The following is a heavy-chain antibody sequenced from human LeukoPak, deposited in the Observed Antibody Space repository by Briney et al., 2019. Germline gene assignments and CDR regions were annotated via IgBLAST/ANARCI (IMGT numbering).Heavy chain of an antibody. J-gene: IGHJ1*01. Sequence: PGGSLRLSCAASGFTFSLSWMHWVRQAPGKGLEWVSSINYDARSRTYADSVKGRLTISRDNAENTLFLQMNSLRVEDTAIYSCVRGAGPGTPFDWGQGTLVTVSS. CDR1: GFTFSLSW. D-gene: IGHD1-1*01. V-gene: IGHV3-74*01. CDR2: INYDARSR. CDR3: VRGAGPGTPFD.